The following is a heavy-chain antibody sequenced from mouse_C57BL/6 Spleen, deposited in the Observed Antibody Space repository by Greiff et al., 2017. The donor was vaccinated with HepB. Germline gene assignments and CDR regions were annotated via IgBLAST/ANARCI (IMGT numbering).Heavy chain of an antibody. CDR3: ARDGNYPRGEDY. V-gene: IGHV5-4*01. Sequence: EVKLVESGGGLVKPGGSLKLSCAASGFTFSSYAMSWVRQTPEKRLEWVATISDGGSYTYYPDNVKGRFTISRDNAKNNLYLQMSHLKSEDTAMYYCARDGNYPRGEDYWGQGTSVTVSS. CDR1: GFTFSSYA. J-gene: IGHJ4*01. CDR2: ISDGGSYT. D-gene: IGHD2-1*01.